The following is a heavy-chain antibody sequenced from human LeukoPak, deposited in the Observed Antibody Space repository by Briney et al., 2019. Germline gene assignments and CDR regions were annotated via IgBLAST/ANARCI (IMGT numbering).Heavy chain of an antibody. CDR3: ARDKVVGATLFDY. CDR2: INHSGST. V-gene: IGHV4-34*01. Sequence: SETLSLTCAVYGGSFSGYYWSWIRQPPGKGLEWIGEINHSGSTNYNPSLKSRVTISVDTSKNQFSLKLSSVTAEDTAVYYCARDKVVGATLFDYWGQGTLVTVSS. CDR1: GGSFSGYY. D-gene: IGHD1-26*01. J-gene: IGHJ4*02.